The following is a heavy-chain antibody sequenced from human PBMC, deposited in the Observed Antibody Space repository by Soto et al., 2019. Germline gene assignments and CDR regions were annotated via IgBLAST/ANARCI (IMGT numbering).Heavy chain of an antibody. D-gene: IGHD3-16*02. V-gene: IGHV5-10-1*03. CDR2: IDPSDSYT. CDR3: ARHKPIEASDY. CDR1: GYSFTNYW. J-gene: IGHJ4*02. Sequence: EVQLVQSGAEVKKPGESLRISCQGSGYSFTNYWITWVRQLPGKGLELMGRIDPSDSYTDYRPSFQGHVTISADKSISTAYLQWTSLKASDTALYFCARHKPIEASDYWGQGTQVTVSS.